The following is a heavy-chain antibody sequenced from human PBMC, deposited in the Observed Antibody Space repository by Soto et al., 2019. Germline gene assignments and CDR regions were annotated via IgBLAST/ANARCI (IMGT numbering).Heavy chain of an antibody. J-gene: IGHJ5*02. Sequence: QLQLQESGPGLVKPSEPLSLTCTVSGGSISSSNYYWGWIRQPPGKGLEWIGSISYSGSTYYNPSLKSRVTISRDMSKNQFSLKLSSVTAADTTVYYCARSAVAGSLAWFDPWGQGTLVTVSS. CDR3: ARSAVAGSLAWFDP. V-gene: IGHV4-39*01. CDR1: GGSISSSNYY. CDR2: ISYSGST. D-gene: IGHD6-19*01.